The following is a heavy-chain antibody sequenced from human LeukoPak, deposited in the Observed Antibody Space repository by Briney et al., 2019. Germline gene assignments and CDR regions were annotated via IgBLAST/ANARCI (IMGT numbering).Heavy chain of an antibody. CDR2: MNPNSGNT. CDR3: ARSTQYYDFWSGYYTLEYYYYYMDV. V-gene: IGHV1-8*01. CDR1: GYTFTSYD. D-gene: IGHD3-3*01. Sequence: ASVKVSCKASGYTFTSYDINWVRQATGQGLEWMGWMNPNSGNTGYAQKFQGRVTMTRNTSISTAYMELSSLRSEDTAVYYCARSTQYYDFWSGYYTLEYYYYYMDVWGKGTTVTVSS. J-gene: IGHJ6*03.